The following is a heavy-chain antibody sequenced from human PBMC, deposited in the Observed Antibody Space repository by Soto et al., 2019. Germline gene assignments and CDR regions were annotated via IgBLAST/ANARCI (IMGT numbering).Heavy chain of an antibody. CDR1: GYTFTTYW. J-gene: IGHJ6*02. D-gene: IGHD2-21*02. V-gene: IGHV5-10-1*04. CDR3: ARFNCGGDCYSSYGMDV. CDR2: IDPSDSYT. Sequence: PGESLKISCKGSGYTFTTYWISWVRQMPGKGLEWMGRIDPSDSYTNYSPSFQGQVTISADKSISTAYLQWSSLKASDTAMYYCARFNCGGDCYSSYGMDVWGQGTTVTVSS.